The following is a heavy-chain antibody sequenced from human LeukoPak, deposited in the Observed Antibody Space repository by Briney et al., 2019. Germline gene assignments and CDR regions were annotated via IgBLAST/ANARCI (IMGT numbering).Heavy chain of an antibody. J-gene: IGHJ4*02. CDR1: GFTFDDYA. CDR3: AKASSTDCSSTSCYFDY. Sequence: GGSLRLSCAASGFTFDDYAMHWVRQAPGKGLEWVSGISWNSGSIGYADSVKGRFTISRDNAKNSLYLQMNSLRAEDTALCYCAKASSTDCSSTSCYFDYWGQGTLVTVSS. D-gene: IGHD2-2*01. CDR2: ISWNSGSI. V-gene: IGHV3-9*01.